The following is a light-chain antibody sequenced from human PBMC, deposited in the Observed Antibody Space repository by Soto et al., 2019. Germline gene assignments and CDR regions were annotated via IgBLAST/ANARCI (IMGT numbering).Light chain of an antibody. V-gene: IGKV3-20*01. CDR1: QNVNSNY. Sequence: ETVLTQSPGTLSLSPGERATLSCRASQNVNSNYLAWYQQKPGQAPRLLIYGASSRATGIPDRFSGSGSGTDFILTISRLEPDDFAVYYCQQYGRSPRTFGQGTKVEIK. CDR2: GAS. CDR3: QQYGRSPRT. J-gene: IGKJ1*01.